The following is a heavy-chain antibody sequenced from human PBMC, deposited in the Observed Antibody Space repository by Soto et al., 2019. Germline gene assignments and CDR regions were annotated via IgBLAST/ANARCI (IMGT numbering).Heavy chain of an antibody. CDR2: IWYDGSNK. Sequence: QVQLVESGGGVVQPGRSLRLSCAASGFTFSSYGMHWVRQAPGKGLEWVAVIWYDGSNKYYADSVKGRFTITRDNSKNTLYLQMNSLRAEDTAVYYCARDGGDIAGAGAERGSIDFWGQGPLVTVSS. D-gene: IGHD6-19*01. CDR1: GFTFSSYG. V-gene: IGHV3-33*01. J-gene: IGHJ4*02. CDR3: ARDGGDIAGAGAERGSIDF.